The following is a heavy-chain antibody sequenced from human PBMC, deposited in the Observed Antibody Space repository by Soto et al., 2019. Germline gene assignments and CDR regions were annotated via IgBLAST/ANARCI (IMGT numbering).Heavy chain of an antibody. CDR2: IYDTESA. V-gene: IGHV4-31*03. J-gene: IGHJ4*02. CDR3: ARASSSSSAADY. CDR1: GESISSGGYY. D-gene: IGHD6-6*01. Sequence: SETLSLTCSVSGESISSGGYYWSWIRHLPGKGLEWIGYIYDTESAYYNPSLKSRVSISMDTSENHFAMRLTSVTAADSAVYYCARASSSSSAADYCGQGLQVT.